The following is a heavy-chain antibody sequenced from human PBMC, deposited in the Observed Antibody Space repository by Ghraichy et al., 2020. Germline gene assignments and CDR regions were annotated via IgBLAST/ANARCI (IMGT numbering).Heavy chain of an antibody. V-gene: IGHV1-3*04. J-gene: IGHJ3*02. CDR1: VYTFTSYV. CDR2: INTGNGNT. D-gene: IGHD3-16*01. CDR3: ARDYGAFDI. Sequence: ASVKVSCKASVYTFTSYVVHWVRQAPGQRLKWMGWINTGNGNTRNSQKLQGGLTISRDTSATTAYMELSSLRSEDTAVYYCARDYGAFDIWGQGTMVTVSS.